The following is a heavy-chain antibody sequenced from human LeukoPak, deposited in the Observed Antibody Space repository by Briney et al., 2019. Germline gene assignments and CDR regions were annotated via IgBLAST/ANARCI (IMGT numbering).Heavy chain of an antibody. Sequence: ASVKVSRKASGYTFTGYYMHWVRQAPGQGLEWMGWINPNSGGTNYAQKFQGRVTMTRDTSISTAYMELSRLRSDDTAVYYCARSRRWLQDWFDPWGQGTLVTVSS. D-gene: IGHD5-24*01. J-gene: IGHJ5*02. CDR1: GYTFTGYY. V-gene: IGHV1-2*02. CDR3: ARSRRWLQDWFDP. CDR2: INPNSGGT.